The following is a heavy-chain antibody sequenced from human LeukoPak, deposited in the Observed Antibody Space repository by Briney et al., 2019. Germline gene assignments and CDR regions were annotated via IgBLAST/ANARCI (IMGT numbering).Heavy chain of an antibody. CDR2: LSYDGSIK. CDR3: ARGVSTWYRIDY. V-gene: IGHV3-30*01. CDR1: GFPFSSYS. Sequence: GGSLRLSCVASGFPFSSYSFHWVRQAPGKGLEWVAPLSYDGSIKHYADSVKGRFTLSRDNSKSSVYLQMDSLKADDTAVYYCARGVSTWYRIDYWGQGTLVTVSS. D-gene: IGHD6-13*01. J-gene: IGHJ4*02.